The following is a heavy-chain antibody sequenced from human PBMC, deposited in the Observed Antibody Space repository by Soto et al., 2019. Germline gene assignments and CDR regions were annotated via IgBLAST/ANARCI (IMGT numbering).Heavy chain of an antibody. CDR1: GYGFTDYY. D-gene: IGHD2-21*01. Sequence: ASVKVSCKASGYGFTDYYMNWVRQAPGQGPEWMGWINPHSGATNYAQKFQGRVTMTRDTSINTVYMELSGLRFDDTANYYCARYVAPGGAHRFDVWAQGTMVTVSS. CDR3: ARYVAPGGAHRFDV. J-gene: IGHJ3*01. CDR2: INPHSGAT. V-gene: IGHV1-2*02.